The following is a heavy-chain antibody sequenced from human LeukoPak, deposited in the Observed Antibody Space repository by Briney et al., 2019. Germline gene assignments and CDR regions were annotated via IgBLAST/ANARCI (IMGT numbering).Heavy chain of an antibody. CDR1: FSTFNKAW. Sequence: GGSLRLSCAASFSTFNKAWMNWVRQAPGKGLEWVGRIKSRTDGGTTDYAAAVKGRFTISRDDSENTAYLQMNSLKIEDTAVYYCSTHPTSGFWGQGTLATVSS. V-gene: IGHV3-15*07. CDR2: IKSRTDGGTT. CDR3: STHPTSGF. J-gene: IGHJ4*02. D-gene: IGHD2-15*01.